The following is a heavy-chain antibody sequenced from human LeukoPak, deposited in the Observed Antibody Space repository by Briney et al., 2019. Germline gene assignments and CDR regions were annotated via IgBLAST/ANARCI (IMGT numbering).Heavy chain of an antibody. CDR1: GYTLSGYY. CDR3: ASLDEWETFDY. D-gene: IGHD1-26*01. CDR2: INPNSGGT. V-gene: IGHV1-2*02. J-gene: IGHJ4*02. Sequence: ASVKVSCKASGYTLSGYYIHWVRQAPGQGLEWMGWINPNSGGTNYAQKFQGRVTMTRDTSISTAYMELSRLRSDDTAVYYCASLDEWETFDYWGQGTLVTVSS.